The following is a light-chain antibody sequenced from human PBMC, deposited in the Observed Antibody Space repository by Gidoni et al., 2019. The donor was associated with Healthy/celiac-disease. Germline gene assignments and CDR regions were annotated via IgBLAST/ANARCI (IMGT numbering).Light chain of an antibody. CDR2: AAS. Sequence: EIVMTPSPATLSVSPGERATLSCRARQSVSSNLAWYQQKPGPAPRPLSYAASTRATGITARVSGSGSGTEVTLTNSSLQSEDFAVYYCQKNNNWPQTVGQGTKVEIK. CDR3: QKNNNWPQT. J-gene: IGKJ1*01. CDR1: QSVSSN. V-gene: IGKV3-15*01.